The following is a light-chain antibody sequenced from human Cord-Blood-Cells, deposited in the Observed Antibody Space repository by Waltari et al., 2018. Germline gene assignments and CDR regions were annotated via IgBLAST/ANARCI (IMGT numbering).Light chain of an antibody. J-gene: IGKJ5*01. CDR3: QQYGISPIT. Sequence: EIVLTQSPGTLSLSPGERATLSCRASQSVSSSYLAWYQQKPGQAPRLLIYGASSRATGIPDRVSGSGSGTDFTLTISRLEPEDFAVYYCQQYGISPITFGQGTRLEI. CDR2: GAS. CDR1: QSVSSSY. V-gene: IGKV3-20*01.